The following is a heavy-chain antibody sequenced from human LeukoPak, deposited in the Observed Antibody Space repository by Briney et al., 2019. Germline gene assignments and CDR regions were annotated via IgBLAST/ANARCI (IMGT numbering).Heavy chain of an antibody. D-gene: IGHD4-11*01. Sequence: SETLSLTCTVSGGSISSYYWSWIRQPPGKGLEWIGYIYYSGSTNYNPSLKSRVTISVDTSKNQFSLKLSPVTAADTAVYYCARDRNSNGWFDPWGQGTLVTVSS. CDR1: GGSISSYY. V-gene: IGHV4-59*01. CDR3: ARDRNSNGWFDP. CDR2: IYYSGST. J-gene: IGHJ5*02.